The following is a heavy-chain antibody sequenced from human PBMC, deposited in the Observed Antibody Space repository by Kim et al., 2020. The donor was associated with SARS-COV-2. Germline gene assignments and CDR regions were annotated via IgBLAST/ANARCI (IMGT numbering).Heavy chain of an antibody. CDR2: ISGSGGST. V-gene: IGHV3-23*01. Sequence: GGSLRLSCAASGFTFSSYAMSWVRQAPGKGLEWVSAISGSGGSTYYADSVKGRFTISRDNSKNTLYLQMNSLRAEDTAVYYCAKDLGVPRSRVSSSWSYYYGMDVWGQGTTVTVSS. D-gene: IGHD6-13*01. J-gene: IGHJ6*02. CDR3: AKDLGVPRSRVSSSWSYYYGMDV. CDR1: GFTFSSYA.